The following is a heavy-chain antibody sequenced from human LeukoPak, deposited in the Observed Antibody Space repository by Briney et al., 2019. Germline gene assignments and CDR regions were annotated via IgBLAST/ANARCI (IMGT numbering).Heavy chain of an antibody. CDR1: GGSFSGYY. Sequence: KPSETLSLTCAVYGGSFSGYYWSWLRQPPGKGLEWSGEINHSGSTNYNPFLKRRVTISVDTSKNQCSLKLSSVTAADTAVYYCARGRIVVVPAAIRGSYYYYGMDVWGQGTTVTVSS. J-gene: IGHJ6*02. D-gene: IGHD2-2*02. V-gene: IGHV4-34*01. CDR2: INHSGST. CDR3: ARGRIVVVPAAIRGSYYYYGMDV.